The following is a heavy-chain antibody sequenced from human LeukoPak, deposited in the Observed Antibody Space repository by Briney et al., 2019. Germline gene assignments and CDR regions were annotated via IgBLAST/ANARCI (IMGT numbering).Heavy chain of an antibody. Sequence: SETLSLTCTVSGGSISSGTYYWGWIRQPPEKGLEWIGSIHYSGATYYNPSLKSRIAISVDTSKKQFSLKLSSVAAADTAVYFCVRNEGWFGGRLDYWGQGNLVSVSS. CDR2: IHYSGAT. D-gene: IGHD3-10*01. CDR1: GGSISSGTYY. V-gene: IGHV4-39*07. J-gene: IGHJ4*02. CDR3: VRNEGWFGGRLDY.